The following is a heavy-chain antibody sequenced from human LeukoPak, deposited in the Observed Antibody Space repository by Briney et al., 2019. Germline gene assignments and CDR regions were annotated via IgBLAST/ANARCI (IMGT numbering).Heavy chain of an antibody. Sequence: ASVKVSCKAPGYTFTGYYMHWVRQAPGQGLEWMGWINPNSGGTNYAQKFQGRVTMTRDTSISTAYMELSRLRSDDTAVYYCARDEGTYYHDSSGYYYNYWGQGTLVTVSS. CDR3: ARDEGTYYHDSSGYYYNY. CDR2: INPNSGGT. J-gene: IGHJ4*02. D-gene: IGHD3-22*01. V-gene: IGHV1-2*02. CDR1: GYTFTGYY.